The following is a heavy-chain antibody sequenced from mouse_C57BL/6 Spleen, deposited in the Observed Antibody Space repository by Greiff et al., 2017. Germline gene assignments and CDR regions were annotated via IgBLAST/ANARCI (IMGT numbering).Heavy chain of an antibody. Sequence: QVQLQQPGAELVKPGASVKMSCKASGYTFTSYWITWVKQRPGQGLEWIGDIYPGSGSTNYNEKFKSKATLTVDTSSSTAYMQLSSLTSEASAVXYCARHGSPRYYARDYWGQGTSVTVSS. V-gene: IGHV1-55*01. CDR2: IYPGSGST. J-gene: IGHJ4*01. D-gene: IGHD1-1*01. CDR3: ARHGSPRYYARDY. CDR1: GYTFTSYW.